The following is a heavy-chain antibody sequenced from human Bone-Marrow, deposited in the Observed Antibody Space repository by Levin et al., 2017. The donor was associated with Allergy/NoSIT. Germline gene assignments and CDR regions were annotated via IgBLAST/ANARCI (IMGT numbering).Heavy chain of an antibody. J-gene: IGHJ6*02. V-gene: IGHV1-8*01. CDR1: GYTFSTYD. Sequence: ASVKVSCKASGYTFSTYDITWVRQATGQGLEWVGWMNPNSGNTGYAQRFQGRVTMTRDTSISTAYMELSSLTSEDTALYYCARAVRNQLVSDVWGQGTTVSVSS. CDR3: ARAVRNQLVSDV. D-gene: IGHD2-2*01. CDR2: MNPNSGNT.